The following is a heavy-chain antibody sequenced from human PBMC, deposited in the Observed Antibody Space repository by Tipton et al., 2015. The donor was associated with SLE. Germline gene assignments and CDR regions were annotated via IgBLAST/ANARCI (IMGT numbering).Heavy chain of an antibody. CDR1: GGSISSHY. J-gene: IGHJ6*02. CDR2: IYYSGST. CDR3: ASLLGDYYDSSGYPYYYYGMDV. V-gene: IGHV4-59*11. D-gene: IGHD3-22*01. Sequence: TLSLTCTVSGGSISSHYWSWIRQPPGKGLGWIGYIYYSGSTNYNPSIKSRVTISVHTSKNQFSLKLSSVTAADTAVYYCASLLGDYYDSSGYPYYYYGMDVWGQGTTVTVSS.